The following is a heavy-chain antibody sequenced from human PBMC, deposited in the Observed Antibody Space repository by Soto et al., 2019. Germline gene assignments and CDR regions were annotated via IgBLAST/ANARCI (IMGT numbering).Heavy chain of an antibody. Sequence: GGSLRLSCAASGFTFSTYIMTWVRQAPGKGLEWVSAISSAGTSTYYADSVKGRFTISRDNSKNTLYLQMNSLRAEDTAVYYCAKDHTGGYFYYYYGMDVWGQGTTVTVSS. CDR3: AKDHTGGYFYYYYGMDV. D-gene: IGHD3-16*01. V-gene: IGHV3-23*01. J-gene: IGHJ6*02. CDR1: GFTFSTYI. CDR2: ISSAGTST.